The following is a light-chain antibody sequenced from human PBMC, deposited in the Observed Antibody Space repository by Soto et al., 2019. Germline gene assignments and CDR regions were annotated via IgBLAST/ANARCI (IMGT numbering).Light chain of an antibody. CDR2: DAS. CDR1: QGISSA. CDR3: QQYNSYSPT. Sequence: IQMTQSPSSLSASVGDRGTITCRASQGISSALAWYQQKPGKAPKLLIYDASSLESGVPSRFSGSGSGTDFTLTISSLHPDDFATYYCQQYNSYSPTFGQGTKVDIK. V-gene: IGKV1-13*02. J-gene: IGKJ1*01.